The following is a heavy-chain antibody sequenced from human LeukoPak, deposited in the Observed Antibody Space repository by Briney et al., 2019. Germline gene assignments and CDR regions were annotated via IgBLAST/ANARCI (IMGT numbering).Heavy chain of an antibody. CDR2: ISSSSSTI. CDR3: ANAGGGFVY. Sequence: GGSLRLSCAVSGFNFSTHAMSWVRQAPGKGLEWVSYISSSSSTIYYADSVKGRFTISRDNAKNSLYLQMNSLRAEDTAVYYCANAGGGFVYWGQGTLVTVSS. D-gene: IGHD3-10*01. J-gene: IGHJ4*02. V-gene: IGHV3-48*04. CDR1: GFNFSTHA.